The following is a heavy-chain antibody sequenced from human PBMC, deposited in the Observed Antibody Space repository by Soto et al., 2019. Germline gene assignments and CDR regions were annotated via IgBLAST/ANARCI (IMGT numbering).Heavy chain of an antibody. CDR1: GYTFTGYY. J-gene: IGHJ3*02. D-gene: IGHD3-10*01. CDR3: ARDRWYYYGSGSYEAAFDI. Sequence: ASVKVSCKASGYTFTGYYMHWVRQAPGQGLEWMGWINPNSGGTNYAQKFQGWVTMTRDTSISTAYMELSRLRSDDTAVYYCARDRWYYYGSGSYEAAFDIWGQGTMVTVSS. CDR2: INPNSGGT. V-gene: IGHV1-2*04.